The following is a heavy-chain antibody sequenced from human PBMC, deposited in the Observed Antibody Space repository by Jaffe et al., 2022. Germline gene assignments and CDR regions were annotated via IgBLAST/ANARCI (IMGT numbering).Heavy chain of an antibody. CDR3: ARPILTGYLHFDY. V-gene: IGHV3-48*03. D-gene: IGHD3-9*01. CDR1: GFTFSSYE. CDR2: ISSTSSTI. Sequence: EVQLVESGGGLVQPGGSLRLSCAASGFTFSSYEMNWVRQAPGKGLEWVSYISSTSSTIYYADSVKGRFTISRDNAKNSLYLQMNSLRAEDTAVYYCARPILTGYLHFDYWGQGTLVTVSS. J-gene: IGHJ4*02.